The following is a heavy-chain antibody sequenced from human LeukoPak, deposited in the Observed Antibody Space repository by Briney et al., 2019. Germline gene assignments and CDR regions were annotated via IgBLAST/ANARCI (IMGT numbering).Heavy chain of an antibody. CDR2: INPNSGGT. Sequence: ASVKVSCKASGYTFTSYGISWVRQAPGQGLEWMGWINPNSGGTNYAQKFQGWVTMTRDTSISTAYMELSRLRSDDTAVYYCARDLYYAPNYYYYYGMDVWGQGTTVTVSS. CDR3: ARDLYYAPNYYYYYGMDV. D-gene: IGHD2-2*01. CDR1: GYTFTSYG. V-gene: IGHV1-2*04. J-gene: IGHJ6*02.